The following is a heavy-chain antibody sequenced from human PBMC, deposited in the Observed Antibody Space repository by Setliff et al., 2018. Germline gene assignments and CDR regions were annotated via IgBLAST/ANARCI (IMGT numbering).Heavy chain of an antibody. D-gene: IGHD1-1*01. CDR1: GGSMTSYY. CDR2: IFYSGNT. Sequence: TSETLSLTCTVSGGSMTSYYWTWIRQPPGEGLEWIGYIFYSGNTEYNPSLKSRVTISVDTSKSQFSLKLTSVTAADPAVYYCARIRGPTGNCQEAFDIWSEGTMVTVSS. J-gene: IGHJ3*02. V-gene: IGHV4-59*01. CDR3: ARIRGPTGNCQEAFDI.